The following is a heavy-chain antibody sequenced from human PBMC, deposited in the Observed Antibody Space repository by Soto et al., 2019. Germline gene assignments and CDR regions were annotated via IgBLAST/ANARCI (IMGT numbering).Heavy chain of an antibody. V-gene: IGHV4-4*02. Sequence: QVQLQESGPGLMKPSGTLPLTCAVSGGSITSGNWWNWVRQPPGKGLEWIGEIYHSGSTNYNPSLKSRVTISVDKSKSHFSLRLTSVTAADTAVYYCARYGDYPYFDSWGQGTLITVSS. CDR1: GGSITSGNW. J-gene: IGHJ4*02. D-gene: IGHD4-17*01. CDR3: ARYGDYPYFDS. CDR2: IYHSGST.